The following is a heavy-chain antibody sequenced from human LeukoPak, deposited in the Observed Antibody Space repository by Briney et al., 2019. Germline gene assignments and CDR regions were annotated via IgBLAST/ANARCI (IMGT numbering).Heavy chain of an antibody. D-gene: IGHD4-17*01. V-gene: IGHV3-30*03. CDR2: ISYDGINE. CDR3: ATGRVDYGDYGVVKH. Sequence: PGGSLRLSCAASGFTFTNFGMTWVRQTPGKGLEGVAVISYDGINEYYVDSVKGRFTISRDNSKNSLYLQMESLTIEDTAVYYCATGRVDYGDYGVVKHWGQGTLVTVSS. CDR1: GFTFTNFG. J-gene: IGHJ1*01.